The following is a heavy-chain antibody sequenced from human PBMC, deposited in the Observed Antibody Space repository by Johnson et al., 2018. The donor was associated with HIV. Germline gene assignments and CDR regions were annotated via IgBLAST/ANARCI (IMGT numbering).Heavy chain of an antibody. J-gene: IGHJ3*02. CDR2: ISSNGGST. CDR3: ARGGRGYSYSYAFDI. Sequence: VQVVESGGGLVQPGGSLRLSCAASGFTFSSYAMHWVRQAPGKGLEYVSAISSNGGSTYYANSVKGRFTISRDNSKNTLYLQMGSLTAEDMAVYYCARGGRGYSYSYAFDIWGQGTMVTVSS. D-gene: IGHD5-18*01. CDR1: GFTFSSYA. V-gene: IGHV3-64*01.